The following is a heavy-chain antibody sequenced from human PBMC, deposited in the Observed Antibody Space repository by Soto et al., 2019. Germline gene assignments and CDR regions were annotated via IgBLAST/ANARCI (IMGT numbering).Heavy chain of an antibody. J-gene: IGHJ6*02. V-gene: IGHV1-69*01. CDR2: IIPIFGTA. CDR3: ARGGYYDSRGPGVYGMDV. D-gene: IGHD3-22*01. Sequence: QVQLVQSGAEVKKPGSSVKVSCKASGGTFSSYAISWVRQAPGQGLEWMGGIIPIFGTANYAQKFQGRVTINADESTSRAYMDLSILRSEDTAVYYCARGGYYDSRGPGVYGMDVWGQGTTVTVSS. CDR1: GGTFSSYA.